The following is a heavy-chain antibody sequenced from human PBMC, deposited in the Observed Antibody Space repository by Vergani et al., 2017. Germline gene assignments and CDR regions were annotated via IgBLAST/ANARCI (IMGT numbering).Heavy chain of an antibody. CDR2: IYYSGST. V-gene: IGHV4-59*01. CDR3: ARARIAAAGNSYYYYGMDV. J-gene: IGHJ6*02. CDR1: GCSISSYY. D-gene: IGHD6-13*01. Sequence: QVQLQESGPGLVKPSETLSLTCTVSGCSISSYYWSWIRQPPGKGLEWIGYIYYSGSTNYNPSLKSRVTISVDTSKNQFSLKLSSVTAADTAVYYCARARIAAAGNSYYYYGMDVWGQGTTVTVSS.